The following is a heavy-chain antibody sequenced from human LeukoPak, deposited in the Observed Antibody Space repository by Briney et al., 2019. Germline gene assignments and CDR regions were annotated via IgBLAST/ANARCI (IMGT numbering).Heavy chain of an antibody. CDR2: IYYSGST. V-gene: IGHV4-59*01. J-gene: IGHJ6*02. CDR3: AGQKAYYYYGMDV. CDR1: GGSISSYY. Sequence: SETLSLTCTVSGGSISSYYWSWIRQPPGKGLEWIGYIYYSGSTNYNPSLKSRVTISVDTSKNQFSLKLSSVTAADTAVYYCAGQKAYYYYGMDVWGQGTTVTVSS.